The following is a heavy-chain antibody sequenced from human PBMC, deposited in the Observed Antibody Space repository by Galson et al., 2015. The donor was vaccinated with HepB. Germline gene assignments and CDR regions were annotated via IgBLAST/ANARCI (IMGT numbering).Heavy chain of an antibody. D-gene: IGHD6-19*01. CDR3: AKVSTSGWYSDWFDP. V-gene: IGHV3-23*01. Sequence: SLRLSCAASRFTFSSYAMTWVRQSPGKGLEWVSSILESGGSTYYADSAKGRFTISRDNSKDTLYLQMNSLRAKDTAVYYCAKVSTSGWYSDWFDPWGQGTLVTVSS. CDR1: RFTFSSYA. CDR2: ILESGGST. J-gene: IGHJ5*02.